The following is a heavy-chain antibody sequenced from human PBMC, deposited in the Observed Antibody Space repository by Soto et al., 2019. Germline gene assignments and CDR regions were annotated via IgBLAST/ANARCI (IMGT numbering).Heavy chain of an antibody. Sequence: QPGGSLRLSCVASGLNFDNYDMHWVRQAPGKGLEWVAVIWYDGSKQSYADSVEGRFTVSRDISKSTVYLQMSSLRVEDTAVYFCARDNTPPYFDHWGQGTLVTVSS. CDR3: ARDNTPPYFDH. CDR2: IWYDGSKQ. J-gene: IGHJ4*02. V-gene: IGHV3-33*01. CDR1: GLNFDNYD.